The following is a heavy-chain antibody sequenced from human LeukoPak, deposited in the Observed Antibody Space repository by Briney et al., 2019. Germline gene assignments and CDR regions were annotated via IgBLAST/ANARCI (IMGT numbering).Heavy chain of an antibody. CDR3: ASHVSVVTAPVPY. D-gene: IGHD2-21*02. Sequence: GGSLRLSCAASGFTFSSYSMNWVRQALGKGLEWVSSISSSSYIYYADSVKGRFTISRDNAKNSLYLQMNSLRAEDTAVYYCASHVSVVTAPVPYWGQGTLVTVSS. V-gene: IGHV3-21*01. CDR1: GFTFSSYS. CDR2: ISSSSYI. J-gene: IGHJ4*02.